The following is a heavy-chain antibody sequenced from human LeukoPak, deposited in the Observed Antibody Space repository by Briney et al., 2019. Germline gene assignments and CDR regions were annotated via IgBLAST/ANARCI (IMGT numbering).Heavy chain of an antibody. CDR1: GGSFSGYY. CDR3: ASRKAIEKYNWFDP. V-gene: IGHV4-34*01. CDR2: INHGGST. J-gene: IGHJ5*02. Sequence: SETLSLTCAVYGGSFSGYYWGWIRQPPVKGLEWIGEINHGGSTNYNPSLQSRVTISVDTSKNHFSLRLSSVTAADTAVYYCASRKAIEKYNWFDPWGQGTLVTVSS.